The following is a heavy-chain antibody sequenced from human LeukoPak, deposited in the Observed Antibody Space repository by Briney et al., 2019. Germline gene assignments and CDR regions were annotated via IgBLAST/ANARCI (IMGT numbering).Heavy chain of an antibody. CDR3: ARANYGDYDYFDY. J-gene: IGHJ4*02. CDR1: GFTFNTYS. Sequence: GGSLRLSCAASGFTFNTYSMNWVRQAPGKGLEWVSSITRSSYIYYADSVKGRFTISRDNSKNTLYLQMYSLRAEDTAVYYCARANYGDYDYFDYWGQGTLVTVSS. D-gene: IGHD4-17*01. V-gene: IGHV3-21*01. CDR2: ITRSSYI.